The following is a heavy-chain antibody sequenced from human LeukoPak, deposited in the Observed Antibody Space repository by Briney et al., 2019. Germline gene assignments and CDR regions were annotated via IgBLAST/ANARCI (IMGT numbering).Heavy chain of an antibody. CDR2: IYYSGST. Sequence: PSETLSLTCTVSGGSISSSSYYWGWIRQPPGKGLEWIGSIYYSGSTNYNPSLKSRVTISVDTSKNQFSLKLSSVTAADTAVYYCARLYVVVVAATLYNWFDPWGQGTLVTVSS. J-gene: IGHJ5*02. D-gene: IGHD2-15*01. CDR1: GGSISSSSYY. CDR3: ARLYVVVVAATLYNWFDP. V-gene: IGHV4-39*01.